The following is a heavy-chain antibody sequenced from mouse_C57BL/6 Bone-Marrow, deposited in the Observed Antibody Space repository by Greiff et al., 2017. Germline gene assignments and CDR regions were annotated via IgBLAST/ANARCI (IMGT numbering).Heavy chain of an antibody. Sequence: VQLQQSGPEPVKPGASVKISCKASGYAFSSSWMNRVKQRPGKGLEWIGRIYPGVGDTNYNGKFKGKATLAADKSSSAAYMQRSSLTSEDSAVYFCARGDLYEGWGQGTTLTVSS. D-gene: IGHD2-14*01. CDR1: GYAFSSSW. V-gene: IGHV1-82*01. J-gene: IGHJ2*01. CDR2: IYPGVGDT. CDR3: ARGDLYEG.